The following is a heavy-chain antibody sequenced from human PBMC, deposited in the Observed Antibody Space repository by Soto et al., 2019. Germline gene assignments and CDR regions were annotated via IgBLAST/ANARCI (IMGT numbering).Heavy chain of an antibody. D-gene: IGHD2-21*02. CDR1: GFTFDDYA. J-gene: IGHJ4*02. CDR3: ARPPYCGGDCYYLDF. V-gene: IGHV3-9*01. CDR2: ISWNSGSI. Sequence: GGSLRLSCAASGFTFDDYAMHWVRQAPGKGLEWVSGISWNSGSIGYADSVKGRFTISRDNAKNSLYLQMNSLRAEDTALYYCARPPYCGGDCYYLDFWGQGTLVTVSS.